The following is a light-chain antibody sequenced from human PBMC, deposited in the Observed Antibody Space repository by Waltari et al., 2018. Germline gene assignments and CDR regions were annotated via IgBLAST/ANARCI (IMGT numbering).Light chain of an antibody. J-gene: IGKJ5*01. CDR1: QSISSY. Sequence: DIQMTQSPSSLSASVGDRVTITCRASQSISSYLNWYQQKPGKAPKPLIYSASSLQSGVPSRFSGSGSGTDFTLTISSLQPEDFATYYCQQHYSNPSFGQGTRLEIK. CDR2: SAS. CDR3: QQHYSNPS. V-gene: IGKV1-39*01.